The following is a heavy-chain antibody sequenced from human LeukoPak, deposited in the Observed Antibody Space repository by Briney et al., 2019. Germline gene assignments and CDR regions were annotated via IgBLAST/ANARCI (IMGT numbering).Heavy chain of an antibody. D-gene: IGHD3-10*01. Sequence: ASVKVSCKASGYIFTNFGISWVRQARGQGLEWMGWISGYNGNTKYVQKFQGRVTMTTDTSTSTAYMELRSLRSDDTAVYYCARGQTNRLLWFGELLSNINPFDYWGQGTLVTVSS. J-gene: IGHJ4*02. CDR2: ISGYNGNT. CDR3: ARGQTNRLLWFGELLSNINPFDY. V-gene: IGHV1-18*01. CDR1: GYIFTNFG.